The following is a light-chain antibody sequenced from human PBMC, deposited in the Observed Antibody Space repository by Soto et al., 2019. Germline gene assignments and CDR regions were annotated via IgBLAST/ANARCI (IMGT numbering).Light chain of an antibody. Sequence: EIVMTQSPATLSLSPGERATLSCRASQSVSSNLAWYQQKPGQAPRLLIYGASTRATGIPARFSGSGSGTEFTLTISSLQSEDCAVYYCQQYNNLLRGFTFGPGTKVDIK. CDR2: GAS. J-gene: IGKJ3*01. V-gene: IGKV3-15*01. CDR3: QQYNNLLRGFT. CDR1: QSVSSN.